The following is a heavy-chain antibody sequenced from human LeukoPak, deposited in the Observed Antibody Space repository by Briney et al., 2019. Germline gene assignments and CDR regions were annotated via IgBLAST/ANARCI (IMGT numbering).Heavy chain of an antibody. D-gene: IGHD1-26*01. V-gene: IGHV3-7*01. CDR3: ARWATSFDL. CDR2: INHNGSEK. Sequence: GGSLRLSCAASGFSLSGHWMSWVRQAPGKGLEWVANINHNGSEKYYVDSVTGRFTISRDNADNSLYLQMNSLRDGDTAVYYCARWATSFDLWGQGTLVTVSS. CDR1: GFSLSGHW. J-gene: IGHJ4*02.